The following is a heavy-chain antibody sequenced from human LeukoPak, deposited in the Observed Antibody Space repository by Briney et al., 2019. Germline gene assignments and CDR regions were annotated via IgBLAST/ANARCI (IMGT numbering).Heavy chain of an antibody. D-gene: IGHD6-6*01. CDR2: IYTSGST. CDR1: GGSFSKYY. J-gene: IGHJ4*02. CDR3: ARDVYSSSGIFDY. Sequence: SETLSLTCTVSGGSFSKYYWSWIRQPAGKGLEWIGRIYTSGSTNYNPSLKSRVTTSVDTSKNQFSLKLSSVTVADTAVYYCARDVYSSSGIFDYWGQGTLVTVSS. V-gene: IGHV4-4*07.